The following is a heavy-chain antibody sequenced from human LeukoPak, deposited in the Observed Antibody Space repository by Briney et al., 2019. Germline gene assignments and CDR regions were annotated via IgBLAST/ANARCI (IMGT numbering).Heavy chain of an antibody. CDR1: GFTFSSYA. CDR3: ARRRGYDSSGYYQIDY. CDR2: ISYDGNNK. D-gene: IGHD3-22*01. J-gene: IGHJ4*02. Sequence: GGSLRLSCAASGFTFSSYAMHWVRQAPGKGLEWVAVISYDGNNKYYADSVKGRFTISRDSSKNTLYLQMNSLRAEDTAVYYCARRRGYDSSGYYQIDYWGQGTLVTVSS. V-gene: IGHV3-30-3*01.